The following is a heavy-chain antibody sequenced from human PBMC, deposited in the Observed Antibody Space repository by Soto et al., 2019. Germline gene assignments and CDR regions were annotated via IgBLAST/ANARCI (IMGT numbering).Heavy chain of an antibody. CDR1: GGSISSGNYY. Sequence: SETLSLTCTVSGGSISSGNYYWSWIRQPPGKGLEWIGYISYSGSTHYNPSLKSRVAISGDTSKNQFSLDLSSVTAADTAVYYCARSLLRFLEWNFDYWGQGTLVTVSS. J-gene: IGHJ4*02. V-gene: IGHV4-30-4*01. CDR3: ARSLLRFLEWNFDY. D-gene: IGHD3-3*01. CDR2: ISYSGST.